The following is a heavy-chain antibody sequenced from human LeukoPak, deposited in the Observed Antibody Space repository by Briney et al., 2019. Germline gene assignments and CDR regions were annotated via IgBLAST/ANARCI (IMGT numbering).Heavy chain of an antibody. CDR3: ARDRAYYYDSSGYFYYYYGMDV. D-gene: IGHD3-22*01. V-gene: IGHV1-46*01. Sequence: ASVKVSCKASGYTFTSYYMHWVRQAPGQGLEWMGIINPSGGSTSYAQKFQGRVTMTRDTSTSTVYMELSSLRSEDTAVSYCARDRAYYYDSSGYFYYYYGMDVWGQGTTVTVSS. J-gene: IGHJ6*02. CDR1: GYTFTSYY. CDR2: INPSGGST.